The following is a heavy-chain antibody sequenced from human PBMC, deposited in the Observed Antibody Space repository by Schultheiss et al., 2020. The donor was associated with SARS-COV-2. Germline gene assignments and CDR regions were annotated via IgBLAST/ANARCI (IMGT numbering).Heavy chain of an antibody. V-gene: IGHV3-66*01. Sequence: GESLKISCAASGFSLTSYAMTWVRQAPGKGLEWVSEIYSGGSTYYADSVKGRFTISRDNSKNTLYLQMNSLRAEDTAVYYCARDISRYGSSSAVDYWGQGTLVTVSS. CDR2: IYSGGST. CDR3: ARDISRYGSSSAVDY. D-gene: IGHD6-6*01. J-gene: IGHJ4*02. CDR1: GFSLTSYA.